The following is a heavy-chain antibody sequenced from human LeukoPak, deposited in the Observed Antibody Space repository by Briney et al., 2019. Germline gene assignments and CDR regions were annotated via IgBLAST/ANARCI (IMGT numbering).Heavy chain of an antibody. Sequence: PSETLSLTCTVSGGSISSYYWSWIRQPPGKGLEWIGEINHSGSTNYNPSLKSRVTISIDTSKNQFSLKLSSVTAADTAVYYCARGRWWFAGRPPHYMDVWGKGTTVTVSS. CDR2: INHSGST. CDR3: ARGRWWFAGRPPHYMDV. V-gene: IGHV4-34*01. CDR1: GGSISSYY. J-gene: IGHJ6*03. D-gene: IGHD6-6*01.